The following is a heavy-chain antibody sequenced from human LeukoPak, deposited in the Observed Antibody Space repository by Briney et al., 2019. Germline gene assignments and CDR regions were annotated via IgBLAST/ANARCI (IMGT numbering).Heavy chain of an antibody. CDR2: IGPDSGAT. D-gene: IGHD3-3*01. Sequence: ASLKVSCKASGYTFTDYFLHWVRQAPGQGLEWMGWIGPDSGATNYAQKFRGKVTMTRDTSINTAYMEVSSLSSDDTAVYYCARDIRPRVESFDYWGQGTLVTVSS. CDR1: GYTFTDYF. J-gene: IGHJ4*02. V-gene: IGHV1-2*02. CDR3: ARDIRPRVESFDY.